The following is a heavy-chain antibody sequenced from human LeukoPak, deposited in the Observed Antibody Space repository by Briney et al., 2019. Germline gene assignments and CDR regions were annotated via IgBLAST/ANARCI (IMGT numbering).Heavy chain of an antibody. D-gene: IGHD1-26*01. CDR1: GFIFSSYR. J-gene: IGHJ4*02. CDR2: ISRSSNFI. Sequence: PGGPLRLSCAVSGFIFSSYRMSWVRQAPGKGLEWVSSISRSSNFIYSADSVKGRFTISRDNAKNSLYLQMNSLRAEDTAVDYCARVGDSGNFYPRDYWGQGTLVTVSS. V-gene: IGHV3-21*01. CDR3: ARVGDSGNFYPRDY.